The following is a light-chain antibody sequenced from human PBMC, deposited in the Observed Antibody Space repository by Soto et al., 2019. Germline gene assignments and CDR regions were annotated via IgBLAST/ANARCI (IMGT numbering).Light chain of an antibody. V-gene: IGLV2-8*01. CDR3: SSYAGSNSYV. J-gene: IGLJ1*01. CDR2: EVS. CDR1: SSDAGGYNY. Sequence: LTQPPSASGSTGQSVTISCTGTSSDAGGYNYVSWYQQHPGKAPKLMIYEVSKRPSGVPDRFSGSKSGNTASLTVSGLQAEDEADYYCSSYAGSNSYVFGTGTKVT.